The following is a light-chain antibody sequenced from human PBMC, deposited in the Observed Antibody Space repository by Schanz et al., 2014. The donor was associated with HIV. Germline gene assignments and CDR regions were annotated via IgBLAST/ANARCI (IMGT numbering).Light chain of an antibody. CDR2: DAS. V-gene: IGKV3-11*01. CDR1: QSVSSY. J-gene: IGKJ4*01. CDR3: QQRSNWPRS. Sequence: EIVMTQSPATLSVSPGERATLSCRASQSVSSYLAWYQQKHGQAPRILLYDASNRATGIPPRFSGRGSGTDFTLIISSLEPEDFAVYYCQQRSNWPRSFGGGTKVEIK.